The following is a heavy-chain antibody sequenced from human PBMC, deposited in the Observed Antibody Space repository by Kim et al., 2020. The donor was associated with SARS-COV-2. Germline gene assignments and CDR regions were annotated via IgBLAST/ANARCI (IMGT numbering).Heavy chain of an antibody. Sequence: ASVKVSCKASGYTFTSYAMHWVRQAPGQRLEWMGWINAGNGNTKYSQKFQGRVTITRDTSASTAYMELSSLRSEDTAVYYCARAGQPGSSGWYPFDYWGQGTLVTVSS. V-gene: IGHV1-3*01. CDR2: INAGNGNT. J-gene: IGHJ4*02. CDR1: GYTFTSYA. D-gene: IGHD6-19*01. CDR3: ARAGQPGSSGWYPFDY.